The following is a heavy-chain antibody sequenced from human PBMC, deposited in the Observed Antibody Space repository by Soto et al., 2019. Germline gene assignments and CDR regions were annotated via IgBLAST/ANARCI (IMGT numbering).Heavy chain of an antibody. Sequence: GGSLRLSCAASGFTFDDYGMSWVRQAPGKGLEWVSGINWNGGSTGYADSVKGRFTISRDNAKNSLYLQMNSLRAEDTALYYCARDRYCSGGSCYRRYNWFDPWGQGTLVTVSS. CDR3: ARDRYCSGGSCYRRYNWFDP. CDR2: INWNGGST. D-gene: IGHD2-15*01. CDR1: GFTFDDYG. V-gene: IGHV3-20*04. J-gene: IGHJ5*02.